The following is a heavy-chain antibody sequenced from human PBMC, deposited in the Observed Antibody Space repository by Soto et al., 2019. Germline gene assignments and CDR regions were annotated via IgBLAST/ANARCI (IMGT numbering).Heavy chain of an antibody. Sequence: ASVKVSCKASGYTFTNYETIWVRQATGQGLEWVGWMNPNSGDTVYAEKFQGRVTLTRDTSISTAYMELSSLRYEDTAVYYCARGRGGHCNGGKCYRFLDPWGQGTLVTVSS. J-gene: IGHJ5*02. CDR3: ARGRGGHCNGGKCYRFLDP. D-gene: IGHD2-15*01. CDR2: MNPNSGDT. V-gene: IGHV1-8*01. CDR1: GYTFTNYE.